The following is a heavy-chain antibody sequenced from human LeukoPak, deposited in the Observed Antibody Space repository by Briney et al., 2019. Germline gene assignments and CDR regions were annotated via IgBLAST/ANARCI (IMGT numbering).Heavy chain of an antibody. D-gene: IGHD1-1*01. V-gene: IGHV3-30*03. CDR2: ISFDEGNR. Sequence: GGSLRLSCAASGFTFSSYGMHWVRQAPGKGLEWVAVISFDEGNRYYADSVKGRFTISRDNSKNTLYLQMNSLRAEDTAVYYCARDAGTWGYGYNLDYWGQGTLVTVSS. CDR3: ARDAGTWGYGYNLDY. J-gene: IGHJ4*02. CDR1: GFTFSSYG.